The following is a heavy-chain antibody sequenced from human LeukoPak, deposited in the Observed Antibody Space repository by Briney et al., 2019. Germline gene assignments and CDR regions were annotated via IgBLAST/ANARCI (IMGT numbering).Heavy chain of an antibody. V-gene: IGHV3-23*01. CDR1: GFPFSSYA. D-gene: IGHD6-19*01. CDR2: TSGNGAKT. J-gene: IGHJ4*02. Sequence: GGSLRLSCAASGFPFSSYAMSWVRQAPGKGLEWVSATSGNGAKTYYADPVKGRFTISRDNSRNTLYLQMNSLRAEDTAVYYCAKDSGWPFDYWGQGTLVTVSS. CDR3: AKDSGWPFDY.